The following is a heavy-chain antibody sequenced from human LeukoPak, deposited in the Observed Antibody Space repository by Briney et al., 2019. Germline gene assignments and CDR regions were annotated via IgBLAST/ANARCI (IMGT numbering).Heavy chain of an antibody. CDR2: IWYDGSNK. J-gene: IGHJ4*02. CDR3: ARDRIEYSFDY. Sequence: GGSLRLSCAASGFTFSSYGMHWVRQAPGKGLEWVAVIWYDGSNKYYADSVKGRFTISRDNSKNTLYLQMNSLRAEDTAVYYCARDRIEYSFDYWGQGTLVSVSS. CDR1: GFTFSSYG. V-gene: IGHV3-33*01. D-gene: IGHD6-6*01.